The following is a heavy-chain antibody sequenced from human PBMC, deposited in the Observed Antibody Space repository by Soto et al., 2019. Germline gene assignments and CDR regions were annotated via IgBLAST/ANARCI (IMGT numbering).Heavy chain of an antibody. D-gene: IGHD7-27*01. J-gene: IGHJ2*01. CDR1: GFTFSNFV. Sequence: EVQLLESGGGLVQPGGSLRLSCAASGFTFSNFVMGWVRRAPGKGLEWDSAIGGTSGSTYYADSVRGRFTISRDNYKNPQSLQMNSLRAEDTAIYYCAKRRGDGYFDLWGRGTLVTVSS. V-gene: IGHV3-23*01. CDR2: IGGTSGST. CDR3: AKRRGDGYFDL.